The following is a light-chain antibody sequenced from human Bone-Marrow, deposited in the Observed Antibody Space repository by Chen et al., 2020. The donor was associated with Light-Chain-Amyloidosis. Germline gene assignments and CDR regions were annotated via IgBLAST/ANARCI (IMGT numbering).Light chain of an antibody. Sequence: NFMLPQPPSVSESPGKTVIISCPPSSGSIATNYVQWYQQRPGSSPTTVIYEDDQRPPGVTDRFSGSIDRSSNSASLTVSGLKTEDEADYYCQSYQGSSQGVFGGGTKLTVL. CDR1: SGSIATNY. CDR3: QSYQGSSQGV. J-gene: IGLJ3*02. CDR2: EDD. V-gene: IGLV6-57*01.